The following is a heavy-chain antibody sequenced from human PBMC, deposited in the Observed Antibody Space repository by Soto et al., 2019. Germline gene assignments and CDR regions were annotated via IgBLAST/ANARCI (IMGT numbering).Heavy chain of an antibody. CDR3: ARVGAKTYGSGSYYLYYYYGMDV. D-gene: IGHD3-10*01. Sequence: WETLSLTCAVYGGSFSGYYWSWIRQPPGKGLEWIGEINHSRSTNYHPSLKSRVTISVDTSKNQFSLKLSSVTAADTAVYYCARVGAKTYGSGSYYLYYYYGMDVWGQGTTVTVSS. J-gene: IGHJ6*02. CDR2: INHSRST. CDR1: GGSFSGYY. V-gene: IGHV4-34*01.